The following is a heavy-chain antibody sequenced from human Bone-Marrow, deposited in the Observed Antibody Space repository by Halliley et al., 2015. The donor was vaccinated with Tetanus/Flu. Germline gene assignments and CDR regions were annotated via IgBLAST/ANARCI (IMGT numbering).Heavy chain of an antibody. V-gene: IGHV5-10-1*01. J-gene: IGHJ5*02. D-gene: IGHD4-4*01. Sequence: MGRIDPSDSYTNYSPSFEGHVTISVDKSIDTAYLQWSSLQASDSAIYFCARHRTTASISGFDPWGQGTQVTVSS. CDR2: IDPSDSYT. CDR3: ARHRTTASISGFDP.